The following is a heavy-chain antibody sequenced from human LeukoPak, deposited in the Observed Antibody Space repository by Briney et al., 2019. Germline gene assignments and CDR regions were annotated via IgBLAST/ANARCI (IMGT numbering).Heavy chain of an antibody. CDR3: ARFLRRALDY. J-gene: IGHJ4*02. CDR2: INHSGST. CDR1: GGSFSGYY. D-gene: IGHD2/OR15-2a*01. Sequence: RASETLSLTWAVYGGSFSGYYWSWIRQPPGKGLEWIGEINHSGSTNYNPSLKSRVTISVDTSKNQFSLKLSSVTAADTAVYYCARFLRRALDYWGQGTLVTVSS. V-gene: IGHV4-34*01.